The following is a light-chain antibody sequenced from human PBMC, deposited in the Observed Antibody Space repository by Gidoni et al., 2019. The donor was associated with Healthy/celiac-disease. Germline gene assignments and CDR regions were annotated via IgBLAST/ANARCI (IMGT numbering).Light chain of an antibody. J-gene: IGKJ2*01. CDR1: QSVSSSY. CDR2: GAS. Sequence: EIVLTQSPGTLSLSPGERATTSCRASQSVSSSYLAWYQQKPGQAPMLLIYGASSRATGIPDRFSGSGSGTDFTLTISRLEPEDFAVYYCQQYGSSPYTFGQGTKLEIK. CDR3: QQYGSSPYT. V-gene: IGKV3-20*01.